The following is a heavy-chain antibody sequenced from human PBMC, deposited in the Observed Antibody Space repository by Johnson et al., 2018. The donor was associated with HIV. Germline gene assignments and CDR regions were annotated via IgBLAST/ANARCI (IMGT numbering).Heavy chain of an antibody. J-gene: IGHJ3*02. Sequence: VQLVESGGGVVRPGGSPRLSCAASGFTFDDYAMHWVRQAPGKGLEWVSGISWNSGSIGYADSVKGRFTISRDNAKNSLYLQMNSMRAEDTALYYCAKEESGVNAFDIWGQGTMVTVSS. CDR2: ISWNSGSI. V-gene: IGHV3-9*01. CDR3: AKEESGVNAFDI. D-gene: IGHD5-12*01. CDR1: GFTFDDYA.